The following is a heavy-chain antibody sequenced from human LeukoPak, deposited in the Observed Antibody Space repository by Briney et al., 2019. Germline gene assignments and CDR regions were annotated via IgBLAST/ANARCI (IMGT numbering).Heavy chain of an antibody. CDR1: GFTFSSYG. J-gene: IGHJ6*02. CDR2: IWYDGSNK. Sequence: GGSLRLSCAASGFTFSSYGMHWVRQAPGKGLEWVAVIWYDGSNKYYADSVKGRFTISRDNSKNTLYLQMNSLRAEDTAVYYCARPREMVRGVIFPSPQDYYYYGMDVWGQGTTVTVSS. D-gene: IGHD3-10*01. V-gene: IGHV3-33*01. CDR3: ARPREMVRGVIFPSPQDYYYYGMDV.